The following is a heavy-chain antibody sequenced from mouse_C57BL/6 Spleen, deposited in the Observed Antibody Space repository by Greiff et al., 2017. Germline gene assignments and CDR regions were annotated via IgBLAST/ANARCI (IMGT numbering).Heavy chain of an antibody. J-gene: IGHJ2*01. CDR2: ILPGCGST. D-gene: IGHD1-1*01. CDR1: GYTFTGYW. V-gene: IGHV1-9*01. Sequence: QVQLQQSGAELMKPGASVKLSCKATGYTFTGYWLAWVQQTPGHGLEWIGEILPGCGSTNYTEKFKGQATFTADTSSNPPYMRRSSLATEESAIYYSARGHYGSSIDYWGQGTTLTVSS. CDR3: ARGHYGSSIDY.